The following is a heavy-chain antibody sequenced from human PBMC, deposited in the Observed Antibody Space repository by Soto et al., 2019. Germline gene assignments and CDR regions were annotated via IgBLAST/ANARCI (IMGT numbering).Heavy chain of an antibody. Sequence: EVQLVQPGAEVKKPGESLRISCKGSGYNFFSYRTNWVRQMPGKGLEWLGTVDPGDSYTRYSPSFQGHVTISADKSSSTAYPQWSSLRAADTAIYYCARQGGTTAASYEDYGMDVWGQGTTVTVS. CDR3: ARQGGTTAASYEDYGMDV. CDR2: VDPGDSYT. D-gene: IGHD6-25*01. V-gene: IGHV5-10-1*03. CDR1: GYNFFSYR. J-gene: IGHJ6*02.